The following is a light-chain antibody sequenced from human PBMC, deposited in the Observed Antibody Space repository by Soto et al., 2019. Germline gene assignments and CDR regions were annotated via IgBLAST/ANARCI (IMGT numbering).Light chain of an antibody. Sequence: AIRMTQSPSSFSASTGDRFTITCRASQIIFNYLAWYQQKPGKAPKLLIYAASTLQSGVPSRFSGSGSGTDFTLAISSLQSEDFASYYCQQYYHYPWTFGGGTKVEI. V-gene: IGKV1-8*01. CDR1: QIIFNY. CDR2: AAS. J-gene: IGKJ4*01. CDR3: QQYYHYPWT.